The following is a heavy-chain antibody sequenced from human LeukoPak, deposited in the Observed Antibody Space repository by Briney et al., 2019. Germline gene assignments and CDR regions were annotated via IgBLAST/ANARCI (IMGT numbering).Heavy chain of an antibody. CDR2: INQGGSDK. Sequence: PGGSLRLSCAASGFTFSGHWMSWGRQAPGRGLEWVAHINQGGSDKYYVDSVKGRFTISRDNANNTLYLQRNSLRGEDTAVYYCTRDRSRAEDDWGQGTLVTVSS. V-gene: IGHV3-7*01. J-gene: IGHJ4*02. CDR1: GFTFSGHW. D-gene: IGHD1-14*01. CDR3: TRDRSRAEDD.